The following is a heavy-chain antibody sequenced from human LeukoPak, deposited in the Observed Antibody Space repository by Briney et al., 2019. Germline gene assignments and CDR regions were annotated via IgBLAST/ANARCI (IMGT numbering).Heavy chain of an antibody. D-gene: IGHD1-1*01. CDR3: ARDQGSMLVVRTINWFVDL. CDR2: INQDGSEI. CDR1: GFTFSNYW. Sequence: GGSLRLSCAASGFTFSNYWMSWVRQAPGKWLEWLANINQDGSEIYYVDSVKGRFTISRDNGKNSLYLQINSLRADDTAVYYCARDQGSMLVVRTINWFVDLWGRGTLVTVSS. V-gene: IGHV3-7*01. J-gene: IGHJ2*01.